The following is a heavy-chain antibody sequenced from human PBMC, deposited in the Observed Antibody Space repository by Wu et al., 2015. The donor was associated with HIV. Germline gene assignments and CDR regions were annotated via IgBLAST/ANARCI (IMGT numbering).Heavy chain of an antibody. CDR2: INPDNGDT. J-gene: IGHJ6*03. D-gene: IGHD3-3*02. Sequence: QVQLVQSGAEVKKPGASVKVSCQTSGYTFSAYYIHWVRQAPGRGLEWMGWINPDNGDTKFAQNFQGRSTVTRDTSTTTVNLLLTSLQPNDTATYYCARDWQFQVIFGDYYMDIWGNGTTVIVS. V-gene: IGHV1-2*02. CDR1: GYTFSAYY. CDR3: ARDWQFQVIFGDYYMDI.